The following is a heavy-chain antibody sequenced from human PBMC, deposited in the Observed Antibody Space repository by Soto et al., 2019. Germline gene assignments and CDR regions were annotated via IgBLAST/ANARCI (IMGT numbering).Heavy chain of an antibody. CDR3: AHRLTWDAFDI. J-gene: IGHJ3*02. CDR2: IYWDDEK. D-gene: IGHD1-26*01. CDR1: GFSLSDNGVG. Sequence: QITLKGSGPTLVKRTQTLTLTCTFSGFSLSDNGVGVGWIRQPPGKALEWLALIYWDDEKIYSPSLKTRLTITKDTSKNQVLLTMTNMDPVDTATYYCAHRLTWDAFDIWGQGTMVTVSS. V-gene: IGHV2-5*02.